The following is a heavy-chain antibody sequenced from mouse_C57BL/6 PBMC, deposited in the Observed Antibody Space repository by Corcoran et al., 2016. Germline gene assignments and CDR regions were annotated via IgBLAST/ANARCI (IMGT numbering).Heavy chain of an antibody. CDR1: GYAFSSYW. CDR3: ARRGDGYYVYYFDY. D-gene: IGHD2-3*01. CDR2: IYPGDGDT. Sequence: QVQLQQSGAELVKPGASVKISCKASGYAFSSYWMNWVQQRPGKGLEWIGQIYPGDGDTNYNGKFKGKATLTADKSSSTAYMQLSSLTSEDSAVYFCARRGDGYYVYYFDYWGQGTTLTVSS. J-gene: IGHJ2*01. V-gene: IGHV1-80*01.